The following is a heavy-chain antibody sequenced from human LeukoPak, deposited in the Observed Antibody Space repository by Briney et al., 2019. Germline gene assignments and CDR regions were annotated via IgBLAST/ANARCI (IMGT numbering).Heavy chain of an antibody. Sequence: GGSLRLSCAASGFTFTTYWMHWVRQAPGKGLVWVSHINSDGSITSYADSAKGRFTISRDNAKNTLYLQMNSLRAEDTAVYYCARDAVDTANAVWGQGTTVTVSS. CDR2: INSDGSIT. V-gene: IGHV3-74*01. CDR3: ARDAVDTANAV. CDR1: GFTFTTYW. J-gene: IGHJ6*02. D-gene: IGHD5-18*01.